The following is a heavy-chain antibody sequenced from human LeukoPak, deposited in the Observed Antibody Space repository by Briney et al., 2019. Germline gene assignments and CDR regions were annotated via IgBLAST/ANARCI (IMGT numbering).Heavy chain of an antibody. CDR2: IYYSGST. D-gene: IGHD1-26*01. J-gene: IGHJ4*02. CDR1: GGSISSGGYY. V-gene: IGHV4-61*08. Sequence: KPSQTLSLTCTVSGGSISSGGYYWSWVRQPPGRGLEWIGYIYYSGSTNYNPSLKSRVTISIETPKNQLFLKLSSVTAADTAVYYCARLQNGGSYNHFDYWGQGVLVTVSS. CDR3: ARLQNGGSYNHFDY.